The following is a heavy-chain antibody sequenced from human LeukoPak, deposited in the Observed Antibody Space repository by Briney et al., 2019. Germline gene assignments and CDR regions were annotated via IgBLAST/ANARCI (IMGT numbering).Heavy chain of an antibody. J-gene: IGHJ4*02. CDR1: GFTFSSYA. CDR2: ISGSGGST. CDR3: AKDTRREPNYYFDY. V-gene: IGHV3-23*01. D-gene: IGHD1-14*01. Sequence: QSGGSLRLSCAASGFTFSSYAMSWVRQAPGKGLEWVSAISGSGGSTYYADSVKGRFTISRDNSKNTLYLQMNSLRAEDTAVYYCAKDTRREPNYYFDYWGQGTLVTVSS.